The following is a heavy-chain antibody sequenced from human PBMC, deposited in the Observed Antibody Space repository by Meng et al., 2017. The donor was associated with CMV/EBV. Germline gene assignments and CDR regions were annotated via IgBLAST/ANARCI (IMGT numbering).Heavy chain of an antibody. CDR1: GFTFSNAW. CDR2: IKSKTDGGTT. V-gene: IGHV3-15*01. J-gene: IGHJ6*02. D-gene: IGHD2-2*01. Sequence: GESLKISCAASGFTFSNAWMSWVRQAPGKGLEWVGRIKSKTDGGTTDYAAPVKGRFTISRDDSKNTLYLQMNSLKTEDTAVYYCTTRYCSSTSCVGMDVWGQGTTVTVSS. CDR3: TTRYCSSTSCVGMDV.